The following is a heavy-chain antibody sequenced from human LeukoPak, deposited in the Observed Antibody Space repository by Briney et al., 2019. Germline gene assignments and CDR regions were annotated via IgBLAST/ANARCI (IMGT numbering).Heavy chain of an antibody. D-gene: IGHD1-26*01. J-gene: IGHJ4*02. CDR3: ARDGRFAAYEPDY. Sequence: ASVKVSCKASGYTFTSYGITWVRQAPGQGLEWVGWISAYDGNTNYAQKFQGRVTMTTDTSTSTAHMELRSLRYDDTAVYYCARDGRFAAYEPDYWGQGTLVTVSS. CDR1: GYTFTSYG. V-gene: IGHV1-18*01. CDR2: ISAYDGNT.